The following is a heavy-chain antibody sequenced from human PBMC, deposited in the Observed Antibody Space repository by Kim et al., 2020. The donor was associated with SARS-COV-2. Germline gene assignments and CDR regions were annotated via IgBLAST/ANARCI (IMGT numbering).Heavy chain of an antibody. Sequence: SETLSLTCTVSGGSISSSSYYWGWIRQPPGKGLEWIGSIYYSGSTYYNPSLKSRVTISVDTSKNQFSLKLSSVTAADTAVYYCASQPPSSGYLRFAGGSKKAHFDIWGQGTMVTVSS. J-gene: IGHJ3*02. CDR3: ASQPPSSGYLRFAGGSKKAHFDI. CDR2: IYYSGST. D-gene: IGHD3-22*01. CDR1: GGSISSSSYY. V-gene: IGHV4-39*01.